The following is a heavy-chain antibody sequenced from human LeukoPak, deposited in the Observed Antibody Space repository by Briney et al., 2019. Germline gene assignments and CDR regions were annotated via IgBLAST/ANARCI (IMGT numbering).Heavy chain of an antibody. CDR1: GFTFSSYG. D-gene: IGHD5-18*01. CDR2: ISYDGSNK. J-gene: IGHJ4*02. CDR3: AKDSAYSYGYGYYFDY. Sequence: GRSLRLSRAASGFTFSSYGMHWVRQAPGKGLEWVAVISYDGSNKYYADSVKGRFTISRDNSKNTLYLQMNSLRAEDTAVYYCAKDSAYSYGYGYYFDYWGQGTLVTVSS. V-gene: IGHV3-30*18.